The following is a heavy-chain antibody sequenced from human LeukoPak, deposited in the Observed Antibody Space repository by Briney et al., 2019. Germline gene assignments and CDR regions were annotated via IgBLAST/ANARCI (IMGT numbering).Heavy chain of an antibody. Sequence: GQSLNISCQGSGYSFTTDSIGSVRQMPGNGLEWMGIIYPDDSDTRYSQSCEGQVTISGDKAISTAYLHWSSLKPSDTAMYFCARYESSFYFDFWGQGTMVGVSS. D-gene: IGHD3-22*01. CDR1: GYSFTTDS. CDR2: IYPDDSDT. V-gene: IGHV5-51*01. CDR3: ARYESSFYFDF. J-gene: IGHJ4*02.